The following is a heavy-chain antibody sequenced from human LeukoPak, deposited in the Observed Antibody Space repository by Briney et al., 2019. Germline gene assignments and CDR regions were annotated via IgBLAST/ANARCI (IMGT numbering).Heavy chain of an antibody. Sequence: GGSLRLSCATSGFTFSSNWMHWVRQAPGKGLVWVSRINSDGSDTIYADSVRGRFTISRDNAKNTLYLQMNSLRAEDTAVYYCVRGSGWYVVDPWGQGTLVTVSS. CDR1: GFTFSSNW. D-gene: IGHD6-19*01. J-gene: IGHJ5*02. V-gene: IGHV3-74*01. CDR3: VRGSGWYVVDP. CDR2: INSDGSDT.